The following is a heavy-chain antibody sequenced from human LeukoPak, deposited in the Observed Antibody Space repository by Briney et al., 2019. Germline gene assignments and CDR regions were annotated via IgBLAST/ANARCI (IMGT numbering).Heavy chain of an antibody. CDR1: GGSISSYY. V-gene: IGHV4-59*01. J-gene: IGHJ6*03. CDR2: IYYSGST. Sequence: SETLSLTCTVSGGSISSYYWSWIRQPPGKGLEWVGYIYYSGSTNYNPSLKSRVTISVDTSKNQFSLKLSSVTAADTAVYYCARISNGSSSGWYYYYMDVWGKGTTVTVSS. D-gene: IGHD6-6*01. CDR3: ARISNGSSSGWYYYYMDV.